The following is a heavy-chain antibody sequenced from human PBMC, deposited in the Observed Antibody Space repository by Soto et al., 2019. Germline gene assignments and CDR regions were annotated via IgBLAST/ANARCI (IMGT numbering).Heavy chain of an antibody. Sequence: QITLKESGPTLVKPTQTLTLTCTFSGFSLSTSGVGVGWIRQPPGKALEWLALIYWDDDKRYSPSLKSRLTITKDTSKNQVVLTMTTMDPVDTATYYCAHVYGGYDNFDHWGQGTLVTVSS. CDR2: IYWDDDK. CDR1: GFSLSTSGVG. D-gene: IGHD5-12*01. J-gene: IGHJ4*02. CDR3: AHVYGGYDNFDH. V-gene: IGHV2-5*02.